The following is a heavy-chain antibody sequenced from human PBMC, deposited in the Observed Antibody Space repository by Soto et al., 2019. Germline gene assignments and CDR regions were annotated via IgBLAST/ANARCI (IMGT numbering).Heavy chain of an antibody. Sequence: TSETLSLTCTVSGGSISTYYWSWVRQPPGRGLEWIGYIYYGGTTNYNPSLKSRVTISVDTSKNQFSLRLHSVTAADTAVYYCARELLAAGPHLDYWGQGTLVTVSS. CDR3: ARELLAAGPHLDY. CDR2: IYYGGTT. D-gene: IGHD6-13*01. J-gene: IGHJ4*02. V-gene: IGHV4-59*01. CDR1: GGSISTYY.